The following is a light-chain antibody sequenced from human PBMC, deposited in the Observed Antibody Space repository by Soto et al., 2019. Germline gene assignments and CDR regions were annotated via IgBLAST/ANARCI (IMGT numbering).Light chain of an antibody. CDR2: DTY. V-gene: IGKV3-15*01. J-gene: IGKJ4*01. CDR1: QSVGNS. Sequence: EIVMTQSPATLSLSPGERATLSCRASQSVGNSLAWYQLKPGQVPRLLIFDTYTRATGTPARFSGSGSGAEFTLTISSLQSEDFAVYYCQQYNNWPLTFGGGTKVEIK. CDR3: QQYNNWPLT.